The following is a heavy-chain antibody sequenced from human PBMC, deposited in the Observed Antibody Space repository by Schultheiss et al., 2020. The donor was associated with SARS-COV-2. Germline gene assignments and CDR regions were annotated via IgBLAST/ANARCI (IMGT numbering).Heavy chain of an antibody. V-gene: IGHV4-34*01. CDR1: GGSFSGYY. CDR3: ATGRVRMYYYDSSGYYYFDY. Sequence: GSLRLSCAVYGGSFSGYYWSWIRQPPGKGLEWIGEINHSGSTNYNPSLKSRVTISVDTSKNQFSLKLSSVTAADTAVYYCATGRVRMYYYDSSGYYYFDYWGQGALVTVSS. CDR2: INHSGST. J-gene: IGHJ4*02. D-gene: IGHD3-22*01.